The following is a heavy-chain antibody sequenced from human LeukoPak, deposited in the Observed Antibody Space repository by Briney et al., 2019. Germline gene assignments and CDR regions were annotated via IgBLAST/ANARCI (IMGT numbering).Heavy chain of an antibody. J-gene: IGHJ4*02. Sequence: SETLSLTCTVSGGSFSSSSYYWGWIRQPPGRGLEWIGSIYYRGSNYHNSSLKGRVTMSIDTSKNQFSLRLSSVTAADTAVYYCARGLGKLGYCSGGSCYSMSYWGQGTLVTVSS. CDR3: ARGLGKLGYCSGGSCYSMSY. CDR1: GGSFSSSSYY. V-gene: IGHV4-39*07. CDR2: IYYRGSN. D-gene: IGHD2-15*01.